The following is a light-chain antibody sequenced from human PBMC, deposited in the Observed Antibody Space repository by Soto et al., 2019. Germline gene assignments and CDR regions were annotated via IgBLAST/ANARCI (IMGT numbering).Light chain of an antibody. Sequence: IQMTQSPSSLSASVGDRVTITCRASQSISSYLNWYQQKPGKAPKLLIYAASSLQSGVPSRFSRSGFGTDFTLTISSLQPEDFATYYCQQSYSTPVTFGQGTKVEIK. J-gene: IGKJ1*01. V-gene: IGKV1-39*01. CDR3: QQSYSTPVT. CDR1: QSISSY. CDR2: AAS.